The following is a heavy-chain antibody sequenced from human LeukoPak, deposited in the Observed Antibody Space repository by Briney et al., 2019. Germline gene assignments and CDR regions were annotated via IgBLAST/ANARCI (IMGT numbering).Heavy chain of an antibody. CDR1: GFTVSSNY. D-gene: IGHD2-15*01. J-gene: IGHJ4*02. Sequence: GGSLRLSCAASGFTVSSNYMNWVRQAPGKGLEWVSVIYGGGNIYYADSVKGRFTISRDTSKNTLYLQMNSLRAEDTAVYFCAGRHCSGGGCYFAGADPFDYWGQGTLVTVSS. V-gene: IGHV3-53*01. CDR2: IYGGGNI. CDR3: AGRHCSGGGCYFAGADPFDY.